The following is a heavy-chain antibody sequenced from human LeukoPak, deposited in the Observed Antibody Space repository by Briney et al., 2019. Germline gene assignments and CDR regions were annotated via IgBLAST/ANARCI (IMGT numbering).Heavy chain of an antibody. CDR2: IYYSGST. V-gene: IGHV4-30-4*08. CDR3: ARGYYDRSAYYYWFDP. CDR1: GGSISSGDYY. D-gene: IGHD3-22*01. J-gene: IGHJ5*02. Sequence: SQTLSLTCTVSGGSISSGDYYWSWIRQPPGKGLEWIGYIYYSGSTNYNPSLKSRVTISVDTSKNQFSLKLSSVTAADTAVYYCARGYYDRSAYYYWFDPWGQGSLVTVSS.